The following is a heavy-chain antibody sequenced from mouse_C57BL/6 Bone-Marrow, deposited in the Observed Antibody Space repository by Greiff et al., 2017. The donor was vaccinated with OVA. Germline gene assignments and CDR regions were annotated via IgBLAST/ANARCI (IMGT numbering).Heavy chain of an antibody. V-gene: IGHV1-69*01. CDR1: GYTFTSCW. D-gene: IGHD2-4*01. CDR2: IDPSDSYT. J-gene: IGHJ2*01. CDR3: ARWGYDYDFDY. Sequence: QVQLQQPGAELVMPGASVKLSCKASGYTFTSCWMHWVKQRPGQGLEWIGEIDPSDSYTNYNQKFKGKSTLTVDKSSSTAYMQISSLTSEDSAVYYCARWGYDYDFDYWGQGTTLTVSS.